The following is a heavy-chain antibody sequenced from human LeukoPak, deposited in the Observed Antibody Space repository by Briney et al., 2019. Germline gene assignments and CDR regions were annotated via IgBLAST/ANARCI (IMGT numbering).Heavy chain of an antibody. CDR3: ARAWRGWYFQPFDY. CDR2: IYYSGST. D-gene: IGHD6-19*01. CDR1: GGSISSGDYY. V-gene: IGHV4-30-4*01. Sequence: SETLSLTCTVSGGSISSGDYYWSWIRQPPGKGLEWIGYIYYSGSTYYNPSLKSRVTISVDTSKNQFSLKLSSVTAADTAVYYCARAWRGWYFQPFDYWGQGTLVTVSS. J-gene: IGHJ4*02.